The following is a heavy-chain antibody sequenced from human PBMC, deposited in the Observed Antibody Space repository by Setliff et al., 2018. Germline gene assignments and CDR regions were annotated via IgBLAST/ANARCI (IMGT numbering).Heavy chain of an antibody. CDR3: ATQPLQWELLGFDY. V-gene: IGHV4-31*05. CDR2: IYYSGNT. CDR1: GGSISSGGYY. J-gene: IGHJ4*02. D-gene: IGHD1-26*01. Sequence: PSETLSLTCTVSGGSISSGGYYWSWIRQHPGKGLEWIGYIYYSGNTYYNPSLKSRVTISVDTSKNQFSLRSEDTAVYYCATQPLQWELLGFDYWGQGTLVTVSS.